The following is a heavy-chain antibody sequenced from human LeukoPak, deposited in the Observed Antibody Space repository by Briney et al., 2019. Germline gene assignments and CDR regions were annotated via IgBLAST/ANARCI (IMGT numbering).Heavy chain of an antibody. CDR3: ARDVTGGSYFDY. CDR1: GASISSGGYY. J-gene: IGHJ4*02. V-gene: IGHV4-31*03. D-gene: IGHD1-26*01. CDR2: IYYSGTT. Sequence: PSETLSLTCTVSGASISSGGYYWSWIRQYPGKGLERIGYIYYSGTTYYNPSLKSRITMSVDTSKNQFSLKLISVTAADTAVYYCARDVTGGSYFDYWGQGTLVTVSS.